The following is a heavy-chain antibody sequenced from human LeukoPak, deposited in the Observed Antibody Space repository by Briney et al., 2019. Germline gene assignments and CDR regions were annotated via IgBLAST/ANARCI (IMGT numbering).Heavy chain of an antibody. D-gene: IGHD3-16*01. CDR3: AREGGSGYFDY. V-gene: IGHV4-59*01. J-gene: IGHJ4*02. Sequence: SETLSLTCTVSGGSISSYYWSWIRQPPGKGLEWIGYIYYSGSTNYNPSLKSRVTISVDTSKNQFSLKLGSVTAADTAVYYCAREGGSGYFDYWGQGTLVTVSS. CDR1: GGSISSYY. CDR2: IYYSGST.